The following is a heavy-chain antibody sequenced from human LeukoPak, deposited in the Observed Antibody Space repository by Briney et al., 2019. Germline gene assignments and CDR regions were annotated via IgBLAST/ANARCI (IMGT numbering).Heavy chain of an antibody. Sequence: PVASVKVSCKASGGTFTNYAISWVRQAPGQGLEWMGGIIPMYGRGNYAQKFQGRVTITADESTSTVYMELRSLTSEDTAVYYCARGQSSSGSPYYFDYWGQGTLVTVSS. CDR3: ARGQSSSGSPYYFDY. CDR1: GGTFTNYA. CDR2: IIPMYGRG. D-gene: IGHD3-10*01. J-gene: IGHJ4*02. V-gene: IGHV1-69*13.